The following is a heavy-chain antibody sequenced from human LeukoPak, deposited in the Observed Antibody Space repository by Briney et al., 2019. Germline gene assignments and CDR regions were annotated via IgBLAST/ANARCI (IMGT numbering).Heavy chain of an antibody. CDR2: IFTSGST. Sequence: ASETLSLTCSVSGGSIDNYYWSWIRQPAGKGLEWIGRIFTSGSTNYNPSHKSRVTMSLDTSRNQFSLKLSSVTAADTAVYYCAIDYSSGYPFDYWGQGTLVTVSS. D-gene: IGHD3-22*01. V-gene: IGHV4-4*07. J-gene: IGHJ4*02. CDR1: GGSIDNYY. CDR3: AIDYSSGYPFDY.